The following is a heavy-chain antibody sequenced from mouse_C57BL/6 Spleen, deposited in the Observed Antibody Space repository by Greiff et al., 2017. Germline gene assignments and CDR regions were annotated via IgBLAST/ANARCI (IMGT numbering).Heavy chain of an antibody. CDR2: IDPANGNT. V-gene: IGHV14-3*01. CDR3: AYYYGSSPYAMDY. CDR1: GFNIKNTY. D-gene: IGHD1-1*01. J-gene: IGHJ4*01. Sequence: EVQLVESVAELVRPGASVKLSCTASGFNIKNTYMHWVKQRPEQGLEWIGRIDPANGNTKYAPKFQGKATITADTSSNTAYLQLSSLTSEDTAIYYCAYYYGSSPYAMDYWGQGTSVTVSS.